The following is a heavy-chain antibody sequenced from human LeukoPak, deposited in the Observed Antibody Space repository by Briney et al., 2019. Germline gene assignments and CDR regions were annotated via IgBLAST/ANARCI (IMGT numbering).Heavy chain of an antibody. CDR2: ISYDGSYE. CDR1: GFTFSSYG. V-gene: IGHV3-30*18. CDR3: AKEENTAANS. J-gene: IGHJ4*02. D-gene: IGHD5-18*01. Sequence: GGSLRLSCAASGFTFSSYGMHWVRQAPGKGLEWVAVISYDGSYEYFADSVKGRFTISRDNSKNTLYLQINSLRAEDTAMYYCAKEENTAANSWGQGTLVTVSS.